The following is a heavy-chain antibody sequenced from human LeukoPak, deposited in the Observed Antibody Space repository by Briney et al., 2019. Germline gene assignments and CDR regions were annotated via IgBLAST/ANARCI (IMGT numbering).Heavy chain of an antibody. V-gene: IGHV3-23*01. CDR3: AKDEREAAASRDPYYYYGMDV. D-gene: IGHD6-13*01. J-gene: IGHJ6*02. Sequence: TGGSLRLSCAASGFTFSSYAMSWVRQAPGKGLEWVSAISGSGGSTYYADSVKGRFTISRDNSKNTLYLQMNSLRAEDTAVYYCAKDEREAAASRDPYYYYGMDVWGQGTTVTVSS. CDR1: GFTFSSYA. CDR2: ISGSGGST.